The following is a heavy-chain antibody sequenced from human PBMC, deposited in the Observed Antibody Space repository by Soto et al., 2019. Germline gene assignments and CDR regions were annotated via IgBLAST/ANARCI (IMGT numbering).Heavy chain of an antibody. CDR1: GFTFSSYS. V-gene: IGHV3-21*01. CDR3: ARGPGDYAFR. CDR2: ISSSSSYI. D-gene: IGHD4-17*01. Sequence: GGSLRLSSAASGFTFSSYSMNWVRQAPGKGLEWVSSISSSSSYIYYADSVKGRFTISRDNAKNSLYLQMNSLRAEDTAVYYCARGPGDYAFRWGQGTLVTVSS. J-gene: IGHJ4*02.